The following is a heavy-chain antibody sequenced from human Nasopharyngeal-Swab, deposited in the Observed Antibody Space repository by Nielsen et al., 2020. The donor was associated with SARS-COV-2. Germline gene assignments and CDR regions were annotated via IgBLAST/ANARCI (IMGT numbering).Heavy chain of an antibody. CDR2: ISYDGSNK. J-gene: IGHJ4*02. CDR3: ARDAWGVRGVIIS. V-gene: IGHV3-30*04. CDR1: GFTFSSYA. Sequence: GESLKISCAASGFTFSSYAMHWVRQAPGKGLEWVAVISYDGSNKYYADSVKGRFTISRDNSKNTLYLQMNSLRAEDTAVYYCARDAWGVRGVIISWGQGTLVSVSS. D-gene: IGHD3-10*01.